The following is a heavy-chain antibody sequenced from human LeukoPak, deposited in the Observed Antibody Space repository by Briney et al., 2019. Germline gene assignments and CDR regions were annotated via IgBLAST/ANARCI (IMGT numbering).Heavy chain of an antibody. CDR1: GGSISSYY. D-gene: IGHD4-17*01. CDR2: IYTSGST. Sequence: PSETLSLTCTVSGGSISSYYWSWIRQPAGKGLEWIGRIYTSGSTNYNPSLKSRVTMSVDTSKNQFSLKLSSVTAADTAVYYCARDSDDYGDHQAVFDPWGQGTLVTVSP. CDR3: ARDSDDYGDHQAVFDP. J-gene: IGHJ5*02. V-gene: IGHV4-4*07.